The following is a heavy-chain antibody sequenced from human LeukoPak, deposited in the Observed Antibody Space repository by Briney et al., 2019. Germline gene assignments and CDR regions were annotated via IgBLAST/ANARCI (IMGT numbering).Heavy chain of an antibody. V-gene: IGHV3-23*01. D-gene: IGHD6-13*01. Sequence: GGSLRLSCAASGFTFSSYAMSWVRQAPGKGLEWVSGISGSRGSTDHADAVKGRFTISRDNSKNTLYLQMNSLRAEDTAVYYCAKWLDSSSWPIFDYWGQGSLVTVSS. J-gene: IGHJ4*02. CDR2: ISGSRGST. CDR3: AKWLDSSSWPIFDY. CDR1: GFTFSSYA.